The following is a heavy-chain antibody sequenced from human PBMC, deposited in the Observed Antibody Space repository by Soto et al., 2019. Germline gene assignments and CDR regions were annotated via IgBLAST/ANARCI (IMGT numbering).Heavy chain of an antibody. CDR2: IYYSGST. Sequence: SETLSLTCTVSGGSISSGDYYWSWIRQPPGKGLEWIGYIYYSGSTYYNPSLKSRVTISVDTSKNQFSLKLSSVTAADTAVYYCARDTYYYDSSGYYHYYFDYWGQGTLVTVS. V-gene: IGHV4-30-4*01. CDR3: ARDTYYYDSSGYYHYYFDY. J-gene: IGHJ4*02. CDR1: GGSISSGDYY. D-gene: IGHD3-22*01.